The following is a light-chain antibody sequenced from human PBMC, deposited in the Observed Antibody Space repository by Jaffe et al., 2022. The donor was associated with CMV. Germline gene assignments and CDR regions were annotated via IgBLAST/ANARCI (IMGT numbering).Light chain of an antibody. CDR3: QQYDNWPWT. CDR1: QNVRSH. Sequence: EMVMTQSPATLSVSPGERATLSCRATQNVRSHLAWYQQHPGQAPRLLISGASTRATGTPARFSGSGSGTEFTLTISSLQSEDFAIYYCQQYDNWPWTFGQGTTVEIK. V-gene: IGKV3-15*01. CDR2: GAS. J-gene: IGKJ1*01.